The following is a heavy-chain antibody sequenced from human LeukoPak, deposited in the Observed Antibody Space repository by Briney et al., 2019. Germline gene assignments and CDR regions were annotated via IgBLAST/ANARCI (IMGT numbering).Heavy chain of an antibody. Sequence: GSSVKVSCKASGGAFSSYAFSWVRQAPAQGLEWMGGVVPMFGTPTYSQNFKGRITLTADESTSTVYMELTSLRSEDTALYYCAADHERAGDISFFYLDVWGKGTTVTVSS. CDR3: AADHERAGDISFFYLDV. J-gene: IGHJ6*03. V-gene: IGHV1-69*01. D-gene: IGHD7-27*01. CDR2: VVPMFGTP. CDR1: GGAFSSYA.